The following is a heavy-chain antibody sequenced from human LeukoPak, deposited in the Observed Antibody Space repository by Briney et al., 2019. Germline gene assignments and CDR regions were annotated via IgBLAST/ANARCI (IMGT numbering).Heavy chain of an antibody. D-gene: IGHD5-12*01. Sequence: KPSETLSLTCTGSGGSISSYYWNWIRQPAGKGLEWIGHISASGSTNYNPSLQSRVTMSVDTSNNQFSLKLSSLTAADTAVYYCMRGGDPPRWGQGTLVTVSS. CDR1: GGSISSYY. V-gene: IGHV4-4*07. J-gene: IGHJ4*02. CDR3: MRGGDPPR. CDR2: ISASGST.